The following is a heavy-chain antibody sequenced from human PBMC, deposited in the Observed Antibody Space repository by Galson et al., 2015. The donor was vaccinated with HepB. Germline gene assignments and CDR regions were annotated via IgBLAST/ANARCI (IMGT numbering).Heavy chain of an antibody. J-gene: IGHJ3*02. CDR1: GFTFSSYG. Sequence: SLRLSCAASGFTFSSYGMHWVRQAPGKGLEWVAVISYDGSNKYYADSVKGRFTISRDNSKNTLYLQMNSLRAEDTAVYYCAKLEISDIVVVPAAIHHDAFDIWGQGTMVTVSS. CDR2: ISYDGSNK. CDR3: AKLEISDIVVVPAAIHHDAFDI. V-gene: IGHV3-30*18. D-gene: IGHD2-2*02.